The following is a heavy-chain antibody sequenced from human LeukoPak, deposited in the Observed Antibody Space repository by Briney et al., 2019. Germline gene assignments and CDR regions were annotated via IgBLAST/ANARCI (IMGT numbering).Heavy chain of an antibody. Sequence: GGSLRLSCAASGFTFIAYGMQWVRQAPGKGLVWVSRINPDGSSTSYADSVKGRFTVSRDNAKNTLYLQVNSLRAEDTAVYFCTRELPREVVLDYLGQGTLVTVSS. J-gene: IGHJ4*01. V-gene: IGHV3-74*01. CDR3: TRELPREVVLDY. CDR1: GFTFIAYG. D-gene: IGHD2-21*01. CDR2: INPDGSST.